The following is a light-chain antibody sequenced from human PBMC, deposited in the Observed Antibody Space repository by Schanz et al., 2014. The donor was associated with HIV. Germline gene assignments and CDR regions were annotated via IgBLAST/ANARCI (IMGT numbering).Light chain of an antibody. CDR1: SSDVGAYDY. CDR2: EGS. V-gene: IGLV2-14*01. J-gene: IGLJ1*01. Sequence: QSALTQPRSVSGSPGQSVTISCTGTSSDVGAYDYVSWYQQHPGKAPKLMIYEGSKRPSGVSNRFSGSKSGNTASLTISGLQAEDEAEYFCSSYTTSNTHVFGSGTKLTVL. CDR3: SSYTTSNTHV.